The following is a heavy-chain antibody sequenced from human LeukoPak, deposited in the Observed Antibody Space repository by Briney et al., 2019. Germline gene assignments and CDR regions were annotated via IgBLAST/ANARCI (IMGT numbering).Heavy chain of an antibody. V-gene: IGHV1-69*01. Sequence: GSSVKVSCKASGGTFSNYVISWVRQAPGQGLEWMGGIIPVFGTREYAQRFQDRVAITADEATSTVHMELSGLKFDDTAVYYCARDDMGSTGGEVFDIWGQGTMVAVSS. CDR2: IIPVFGTR. CDR3: ARDDMGSTGGEVFDI. J-gene: IGHJ3*02. CDR1: GGTFSNYV. D-gene: IGHD3-16*01.